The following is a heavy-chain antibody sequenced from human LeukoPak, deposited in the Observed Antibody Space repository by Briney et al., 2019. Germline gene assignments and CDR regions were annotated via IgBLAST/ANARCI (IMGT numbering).Heavy chain of an antibody. Sequence: PGGTLRLSCAASGFTFSSYGMSWVRQAPGKRLEWVSAISGSGGSTYYADSVKGRFTISRDNSKNTLYLQMNSLRAEDTAVYYCAKESTDYEWCVDYWGQGTLVTVSS. CDR3: AKESTDYEWCVDY. CDR1: GFTFSSYG. D-gene: IGHD2-8*01. J-gene: IGHJ4*02. CDR2: ISGSGGST. V-gene: IGHV3-23*01.